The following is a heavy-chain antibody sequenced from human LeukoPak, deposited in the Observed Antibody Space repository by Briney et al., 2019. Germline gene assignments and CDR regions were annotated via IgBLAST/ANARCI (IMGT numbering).Heavy chain of an antibody. D-gene: IGHD3-22*01. J-gene: IGHJ4*02. Sequence: PGGSLRLSCAASGFTFSSYAVSWVRQAPGKGLEWVSAISGSGGSTYYADSVKGRFTISRDNSKNTLYLHMNSLRAEDTAVYYCSKQVAAYYYDSSGYYYDYWGQGTLVIVSS. CDR2: ISGSGGST. V-gene: IGHV3-23*01. CDR3: SKQVAAYYYDSSGYYYDY. CDR1: GFTFSSYA.